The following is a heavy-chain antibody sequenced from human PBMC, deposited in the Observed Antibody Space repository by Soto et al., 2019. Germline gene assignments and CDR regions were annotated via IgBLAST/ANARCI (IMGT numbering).Heavy chain of an antibody. V-gene: IGHV3-7*01. CDR1: GFTFSSYW. CDR2: IKQDGSEK. Sequence: PGGSLRLSCAASGFTFSSYWMSWVRQAPGKGLEWVANIKQDGSEKYYVDSVKGRFTISRDNAKNSLYLQMNSLRAEDTAVYYCARVQLNPVYSYGSPHYYGMDVWAKGPRSPSP. J-gene: IGHJ6*02. CDR3: ARVQLNPVYSYGSPHYYGMDV. D-gene: IGHD5-18*01.